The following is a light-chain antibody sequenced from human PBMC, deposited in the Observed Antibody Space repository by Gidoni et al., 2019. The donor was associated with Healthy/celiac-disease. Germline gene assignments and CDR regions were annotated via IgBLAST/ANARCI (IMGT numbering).Light chain of an antibody. J-gene: IGKJ4*01. CDR3: QQYGSSPLT. CDR1: QSVSSSY. CDR2: GAS. Sequence: EIVLTQSPGTLSLSPGERATLSCRASQSVSSSYLAWYQQKPGQAPRLLIYGASSRATGIPARFSGSGSGTDFTPSRLEPEDFAVYYCQQYGSSPLTFGGGTKVEIK. V-gene: IGKV3-20*01.